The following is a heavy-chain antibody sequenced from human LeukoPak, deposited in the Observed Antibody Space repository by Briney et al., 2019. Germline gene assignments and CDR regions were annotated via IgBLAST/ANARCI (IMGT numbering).Heavy chain of an antibody. D-gene: IGHD2-2*01. Sequence: ASVKVSCKASGYTFTSYYMHWVRQAPGQGLEWMGIINPSGGSTSYAQKFQGRVTMTRDTSTSTVYMELSSLRSEDTAVYYCATGLCSSTSCYDFDYWGQGTLVTVSS. CDR2: INPSGGST. CDR3: ATGLCSSTSCYDFDY. CDR1: GYTFTSYY. J-gene: IGHJ4*02. V-gene: IGHV1-46*01.